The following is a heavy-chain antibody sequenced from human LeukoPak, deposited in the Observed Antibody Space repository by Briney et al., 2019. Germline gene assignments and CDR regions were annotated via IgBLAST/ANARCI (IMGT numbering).Heavy chain of an antibody. CDR2: ISRSSSTI. V-gene: IGHV3-48*04. D-gene: IGHD6-13*01. J-gene: IGHJ5*02. Sequence: GGSLRLSCAASGFTFSRYSMNWVRQAPGKGLEWVSYISRSSSTIHYADSVKGRFTISRDNAKSSLFLQMNSLRAEDTAVYYCARDDSSWYTWGQGTLVTVSS. CDR1: GFTFSRYS. CDR3: ARDDSSWYT.